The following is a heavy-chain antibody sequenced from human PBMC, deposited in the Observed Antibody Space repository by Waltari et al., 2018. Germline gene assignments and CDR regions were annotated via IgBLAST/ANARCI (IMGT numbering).Heavy chain of an antibody. CDR3: ARDFGYSSAD. CDR1: GGSVSNADYY. Sequence: QVRLQESGPGLVKSSQTLSLTCIVSGGSVSNADYYWIWNRLSPGKGLEWIGDIYYNGNANYNPSLRSRLTISIDTSKNQFSLKLTSVTAADTAIYYCARDFGYSSADWGQGIQVTVSS. V-gene: IGHV4-30-4*01. J-gene: IGHJ4*02. CDR2: IYYNGNA. D-gene: IGHD4-4*01.